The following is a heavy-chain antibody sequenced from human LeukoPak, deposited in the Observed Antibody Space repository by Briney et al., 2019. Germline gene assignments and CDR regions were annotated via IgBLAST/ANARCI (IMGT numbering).Heavy chain of an antibody. CDR2: IYNSGST. V-gene: IGHV4-59*12. D-gene: IGHD4-17*01. CDR3: ARCRDEFCDYGFTS. CDR1: GDSISSNY. Sequence: SETLSLTCSVSGDSISSNYWSWIRQPPGKGLEWIGYIYNSGSTKYNPSLKSRVTISVDTSKNLFSLRLTSVTAADTAVYYCARCRDEFCDYGFTSWGQGALVTVSS. J-gene: IGHJ5*02.